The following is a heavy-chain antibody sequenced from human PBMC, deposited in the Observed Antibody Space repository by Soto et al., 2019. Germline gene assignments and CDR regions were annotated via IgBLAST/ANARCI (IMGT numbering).Heavy chain of an antibody. CDR2: MNPGSGDT. Sequence: ASVKVSCKASGYSFTNNDVSWVRQATGQGLEWMGWMNPGSGDTGYAQKFQGRVTMTRDISIATAYMELSSLRSEDTAVYYCARGRIRTKLPTYAFDIWGQGTMVTVSS. CDR3: ARGRIRTKLPTYAFDI. V-gene: IGHV1-8*01. CDR1: GYSFTNND. J-gene: IGHJ3*02. D-gene: IGHD1-26*01.